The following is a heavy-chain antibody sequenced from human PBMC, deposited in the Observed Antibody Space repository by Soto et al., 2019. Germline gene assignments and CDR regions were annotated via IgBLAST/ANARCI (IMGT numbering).Heavy chain of an antibody. CDR3: AKDQRKYYYGSGSYALDV. D-gene: IGHD3-10*01. CDR2: IQSGGPT. CDR1: GFTVSSKY. Sequence: AGGSLRLSCAASGFTVSSKYMSWVRQAPGKGLEWVSLIQSGGPTYYADSVKGRFTISRDTSENTLHLQMDSLRAEDTAVYYCAKDQRKYYYGSGSYALDVWGKGTTVTVSS. J-gene: IGHJ6*04. V-gene: IGHV3-66*01.